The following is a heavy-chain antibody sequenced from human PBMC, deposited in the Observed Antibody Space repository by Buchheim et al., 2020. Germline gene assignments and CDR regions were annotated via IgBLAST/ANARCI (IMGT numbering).Heavy chain of an antibody. CDR3: ARVGLSNGDLYFYYGLDV. D-gene: IGHD4-17*01. Sequence: EVQLVESGGGLVQPGGSLRLSCAASGFTFSVYWMNWVRQAPGKGLEWVANIKQDGSEKYYVDSVKGRFTISRDNAKNSLYLQMNSRRAADTAVYYCARVGLSNGDLYFYYGLDVWGQGTT. CDR2: IKQDGSEK. V-gene: IGHV3-7*01. CDR1: GFTFSVYW. J-gene: IGHJ6*02.